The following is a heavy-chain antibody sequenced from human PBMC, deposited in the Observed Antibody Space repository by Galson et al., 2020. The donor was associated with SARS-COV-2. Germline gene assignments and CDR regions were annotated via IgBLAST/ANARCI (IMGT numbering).Heavy chain of an antibody. CDR2: ISASSTYI. CDR1: GLTFSHYT. D-gene: IGHD6-19*01. Sequence: GGSLRLSCAASGLTFSHYTMNWVRQAPGKGLEWVSSISASSTYIYYADSVQGRFTISRDNAESSLSLQINSLRAEDTAVYYCTRTPTSGWNSGWFDPWGQGTLVTVSS. J-gene: IGHJ5*02. V-gene: IGHV3-21*01. CDR3: TRTPTSGWNSGWFDP.